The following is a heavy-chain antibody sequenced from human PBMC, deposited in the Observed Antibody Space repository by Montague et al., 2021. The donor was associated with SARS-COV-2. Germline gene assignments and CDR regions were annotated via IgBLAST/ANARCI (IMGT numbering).Heavy chain of an antibody. Sequence: TLSLTCSVSGDSISRAGYFWTWIRHHPTEGLEWIGYVYYTGSTDYNPSLKSRVSMSIDTSRNQFSLKMSSVTAADTAVYYCARVRYGHFDYWGQGTLVTVSS. CDR1: GDSISRAGYF. J-gene: IGHJ4*02. CDR3: ARVRYGHFDY. CDR2: VYYTGST. V-gene: IGHV4-31*03. D-gene: IGHD5-18*01.